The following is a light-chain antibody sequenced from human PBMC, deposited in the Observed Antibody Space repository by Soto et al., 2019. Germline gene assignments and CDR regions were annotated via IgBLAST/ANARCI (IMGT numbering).Light chain of an antibody. CDR3: HQYGSSPSYT. V-gene: IGKV3-20*01. CDR2: GAS. J-gene: IGKJ2*01. Sequence: EIVLTQSPGTLSLSPGERATLSCRASQSVSSSSYLAWYQQKPGQAPRLLIYGASSRATGIPDRFSGSGSVTDFTLTISRLEPEDFAVYYYHQYGSSPSYTFGQGTKLEIK. CDR1: QSVSSSSY.